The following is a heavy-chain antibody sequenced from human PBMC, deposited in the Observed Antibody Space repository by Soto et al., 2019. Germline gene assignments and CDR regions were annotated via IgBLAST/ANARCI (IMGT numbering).Heavy chain of an antibody. CDR1: GGSISSGDYY. CDR2: IYYSGST. J-gene: IGHJ4*02. V-gene: IGHV4-30-4*01. CDR3: ARNQVVYAIPSLAFDY. D-gene: IGHD2-8*02. Sequence: SETLSLTCTVSGGSISSGDYYWSWIRQPPGKGLEWIGYIYYSGSTYYNPSLKSRVTISVDTSKNQFSLKLSSVTAADTAVYYCARNQVVYAIPSLAFDYWGQGTLVTVSS.